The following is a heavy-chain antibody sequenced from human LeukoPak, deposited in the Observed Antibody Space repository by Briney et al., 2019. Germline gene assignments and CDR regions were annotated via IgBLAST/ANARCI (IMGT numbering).Heavy chain of an antibody. Sequence: SETLSLTCTVSVGSIRSYYGSWFRQPPGKGLDGIGHIYYSESPNYTPSLKSRLTISVDTSKNQFSPRLSSVTAADTAVYYCARQPVGSRHWFDPWGQGTLVTVSS. CDR1: VGSIRSYY. CDR3: ARQPVGSRHWFDP. CDR2: IYYSESP. D-gene: IGHD6-13*01. V-gene: IGHV4-59*08. J-gene: IGHJ5*02.